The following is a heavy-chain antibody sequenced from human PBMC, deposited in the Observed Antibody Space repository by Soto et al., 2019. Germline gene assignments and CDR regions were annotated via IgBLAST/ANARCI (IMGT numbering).Heavy chain of an antibody. Sequence: QVQLVQSGAEVKKPGASVKVSCKASGYTFTSYGITWVRQAPGQGLEWMGGISTYNGNTNYEQKLQGRVTMTTDTSTSTAYMELRSLRSDDTAVYYCARSLGHSSSDWFDPWGQGTLVTVSS. V-gene: IGHV1-18*01. J-gene: IGHJ5*02. CDR3: ARSLGHSSSDWFDP. CDR1: GYTFTSYG. D-gene: IGHD6-6*01. CDR2: ISTYNGNT.